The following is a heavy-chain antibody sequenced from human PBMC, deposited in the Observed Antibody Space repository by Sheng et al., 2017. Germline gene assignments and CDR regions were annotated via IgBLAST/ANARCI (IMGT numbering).Heavy chain of an antibody. Sequence: EVQLVESGGGLVQPGRSLRLSCAASGFTFSNYEMNWVRQAPGKGLEWVSSISSRSGHIYYADSVKGRFTVSRDNAKNSLYLQMNSLRAEDTAVYYCARDDLDGSGWHSDYFDYWGQGTLVTVSS. J-gene: IGHJ4*02. CDR2: ISSRSGHI. V-gene: IGHV3-48*03. CDR1: GFTFSNYE. CDR3: ARDDLDGSGWHSDYFDY. D-gene: IGHD6-19*01.